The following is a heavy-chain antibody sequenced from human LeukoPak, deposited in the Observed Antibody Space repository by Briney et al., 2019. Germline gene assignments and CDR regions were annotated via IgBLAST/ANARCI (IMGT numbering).Heavy chain of an antibody. CDR1: GFTFSSYW. CDR2: IKQDGSEK. J-gene: IGHJ5*02. D-gene: IGHD3-10*01. V-gene: IGHV3-7*03. CDR3: AKDQVKTVRGVIIT. Sequence: GGSLRLSCAASGFTFSSYWMSWVRQAPGKGLQWVANIKQDGSEKYYVDSVKGRFTISRDNAKNSLYLQMNSLRAEDTAVYYCAKDQVKTVRGVIITWGQGTLVTVSS.